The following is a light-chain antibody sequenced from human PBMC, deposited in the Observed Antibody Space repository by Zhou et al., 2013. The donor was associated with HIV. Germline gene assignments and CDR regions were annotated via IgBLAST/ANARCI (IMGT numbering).Light chain of an antibody. J-gene: IGKJ2*03. V-gene: IGKV1-5*03. CDR3: RHDDKYVVS. CDR2: KAS. CDR1: QNISTW. Sequence: DIQMTQSPATLSAVVGDRVTITCRASQNISTWLAWYQQKPGKAPRLLIYKASILQSGVSSRFSGSGFGTEFTLNISSLQPDDFATYYCRHDDKYVVSFGQGTKLEIK.